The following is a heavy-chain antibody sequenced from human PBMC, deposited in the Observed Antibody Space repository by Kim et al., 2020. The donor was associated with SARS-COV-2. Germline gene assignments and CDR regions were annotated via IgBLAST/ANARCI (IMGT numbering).Heavy chain of an antibody. V-gene: IGHV4-61*01. CDR2: IYYSGST. CDR1: GGSVSSDSYY. J-gene: IGHJ4*02. Sequence: SETLSLTCTVSGGSVSSDSYYRSWIRQPPGKGLECIGYIYYSGSTNYNPSFKSRVTISLDTSKNQFSLKLSSVTAADTAVYYCARERPSSGFLDYWGQGTLVTVSS. CDR3: ARERPSSGFLDY.